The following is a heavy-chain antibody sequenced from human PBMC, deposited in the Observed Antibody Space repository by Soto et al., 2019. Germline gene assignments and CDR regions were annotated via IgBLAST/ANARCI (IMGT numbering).Heavy chain of an antibody. V-gene: IGHV3-23*01. CDR3: AKVNRPRIAAAGTFAFDI. CDR1: GFTFSSYA. Sequence: GGSLRLSCAASGFTFSSYAMSWVRQAPGKGLEWVSAISGSGGSTYYADSVKGRFTISRDNSKNTLYLQMNSLRAEDTAVYYCAKVNRPRIAAAGTFAFDIWGQGTMVTVSS. D-gene: IGHD6-13*01. CDR2: ISGSGGST. J-gene: IGHJ3*02.